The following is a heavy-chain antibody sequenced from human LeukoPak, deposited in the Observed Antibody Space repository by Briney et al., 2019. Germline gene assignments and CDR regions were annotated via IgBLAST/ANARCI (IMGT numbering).Heavy chain of an antibody. V-gene: IGHV3-74*01. Sequence: GGSLRLSCAASGFTFSSYWMHWVRQAPGKGLVWVSRINSDGSSTSYADSVKGRFTISRDNAKNTLYLQMNSMRAEDTAVYYCARDMDYGELDYWGQGTLVTVSS. D-gene: IGHD4-17*01. CDR2: INSDGSST. CDR1: GFTFSSYW. CDR3: ARDMDYGELDY. J-gene: IGHJ4*02.